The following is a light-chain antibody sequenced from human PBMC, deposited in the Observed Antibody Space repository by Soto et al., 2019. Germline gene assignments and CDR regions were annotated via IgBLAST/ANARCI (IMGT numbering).Light chain of an antibody. V-gene: IGKV3-11*01. CDR2: DTF. J-gene: IGKJ4*01. CDR3: QQRSTWPLT. Sequence: IVLTQSPGSLSVSPGGRATLSCRASQDISTYLAWYQQKPGQAPRLIIYDTFNRVSGVPDTFSGSGSGTVFTLTISNVAPEDSAIYYCQQRSTWPLTFCGGTKVE. CDR1: QDISTY.